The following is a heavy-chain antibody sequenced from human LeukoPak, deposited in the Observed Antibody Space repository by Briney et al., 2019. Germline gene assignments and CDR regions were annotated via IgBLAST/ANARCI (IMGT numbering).Heavy chain of an antibody. CDR3: AKDPYYYGSGSYYTHHWFDP. Sequence: GGSLRLSCAASGFTFSSSAMHWVRQAPGKGLEWVAFVRYDGSNKYYADSVKGRFTISRDNSKNTLYLQMNSLRAEDTAVYYCAKDPYYYGSGSYYTHHWFDPWGQGTLVTVSS. V-gene: IGHV3-30*02. CDR2: VRYDGSNK. CDR1: GFTFSSSA. D-gene: IGHD3-10*01. J-gene: IGHJ5*02.